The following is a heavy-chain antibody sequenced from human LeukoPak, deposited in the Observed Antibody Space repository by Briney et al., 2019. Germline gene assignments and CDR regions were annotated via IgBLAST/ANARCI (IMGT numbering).Heavy chain of an antibody. J-gene: IGHJ5*02. Sequence: SVKVSCKASGGTFSSYAISWVRQAPGQGLEWMGGIIPIFGTANYAQKFQGRVTMTRDRSISTAYMELSRLTSDDTAVYYCARASFWESPINWFAPWGQGTLVTVSS. CDR1: GGTFSSYA. CDR3: ARASFWESPINWFAP. CDR2: IIPIFGTA. V-gene: IGHV1-69*05. D-gene: IGHD3-16*01.